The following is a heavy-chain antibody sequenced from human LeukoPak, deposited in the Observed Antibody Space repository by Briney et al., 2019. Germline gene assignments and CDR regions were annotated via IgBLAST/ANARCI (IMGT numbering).Heavy chain of an antibody. V-gene: IGHV1-2*02. CDR3: ASLGVTTVSFYGMDV. CDR1: GYTFTDYY. CDR2: INPVSGGT. J-gene: IGHJ6*02. Sequence: ASVNVSCRASGYTFTDYYIHWVRQAPGHGLEWMGWINPVSGGTYYAQNFQGRLSMTRDMSITTASMELNRLRSDETALYYCASLGVTTVSFYGMDVWGQGTTVTVSS. D-gene: IGHD1-26*01.